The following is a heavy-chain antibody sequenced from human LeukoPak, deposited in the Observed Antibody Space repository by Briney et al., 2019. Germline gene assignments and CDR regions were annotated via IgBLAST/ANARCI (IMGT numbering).Heavy chain of an antibody. D-gene: IGHD3-10*01. CDR1: GYTFTDYY. CDR2: INPNTGGT. Sequence: ASVKVSCKASGYTFTDYYMHWVRQAPGQGLEWMGWINPNTGGTNYAQKFQGRVTMIRVTSISTAYMELRRLRPDDTAVYYCATLWFGEYGDGFDIWGQGTMVTVSS. J-gene: IGHJ3*02. CDR3: ATLWFGEYGDGFDI. V-gene: IGHV1-2*02.